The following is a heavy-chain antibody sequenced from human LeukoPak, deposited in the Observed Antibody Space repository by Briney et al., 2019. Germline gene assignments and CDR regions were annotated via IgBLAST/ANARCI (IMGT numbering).Heavy chain of an antibody. D-gene: IGHD2-2*01. V-gene: IGHV3-48*04. J-gene: IGHJ6*03. CDR3: ARASRSTSWEGRYYYYYMDV. CDR1: GFTFSSYS. Sequence: PGGSLRLSCAASGFTFSSYSMNWVRQAPGKGLEWVSYISSSSSTIYYADSVKGRFTISRDNAKNSLYLQMNSLRAEDTAVYYCARASRSTSWEGRYYYYYMDVWGKGTTVTVSS. CDR2: ISSSSSTI.